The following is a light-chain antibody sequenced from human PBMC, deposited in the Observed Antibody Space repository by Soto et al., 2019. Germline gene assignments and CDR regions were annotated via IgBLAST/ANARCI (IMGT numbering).Light chain of an antibody. CDR1: QTISSW. CDR2: KAS. Sequence: DIQMTQSPSTLSGSVGDRVTITCRASQTISSWLAWYQQKPGKAPKLLIYKASTLKSGVPSRFSGSGSGTEFTLTISSLQPDDFVTYYCQHYNSYSEAFGQGTKVDIX. J-gene: IGKJ1*01. CDR3: QHYNSYSEA. V-gene: IGKV1-5*03.